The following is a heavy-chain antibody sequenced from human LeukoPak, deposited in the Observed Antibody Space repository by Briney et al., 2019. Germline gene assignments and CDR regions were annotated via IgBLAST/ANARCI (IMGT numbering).Heavy chain of an antibody. CDR1: GFTFSSYW. CDR2: INSDGSAT. Sequence: GGSLRLSCAASGFTFSSYWIHWVRQAPGKGLVWVSRINSDGSATTYADSVKGRFTSSRDNAKNTLYLQMNSLRAEDTAVYYCARGGSSGWYLFDYWGQGTLVTVSS. J-gene: IGHJ4*02. D-gene: IGHD6-19*01. CDR3: ARGGSSGWYLFDY. V-gene: IGHV3-74*01.